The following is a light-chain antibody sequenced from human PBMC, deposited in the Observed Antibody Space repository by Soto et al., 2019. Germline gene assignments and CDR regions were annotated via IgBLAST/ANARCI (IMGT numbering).Light chain of an antibody. J-gene: IGKJ1*01. CDR1: QSVSSN. V-gene: IGKV3-15*01. CDR3: QQYNNWPPWT. Sequence: EIVMTQSPATLSVSPGERATLSCRASQSVSSNLAWYQQKPGQAPRLLIYGASTRATGIPARFSGSGPGTEFTLTISSLQSEDFVVYYCQQYNNWPPWTFGQGTKVDIK. CDR2: GAS.